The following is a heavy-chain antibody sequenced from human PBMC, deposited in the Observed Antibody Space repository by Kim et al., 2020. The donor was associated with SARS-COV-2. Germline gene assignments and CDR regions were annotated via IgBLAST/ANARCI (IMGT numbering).Heavy chain of an antibody. CDR3: ARDRSDYGSGSYYDYYYGMDV. J-gene: IGHJ6*02. Sequence: SETLSLTCTVSGGSISSYYWSRIRQPPGKGLEWIGYIYYSGSTNYNPSLKSRVTISVDTSKNQFSLKLSSVTAADTAVYYCARDRSDYGSGSYYDYYYGMDVWGQGTTVTVSS. V-gene: IGHV4-59*01. CDR2: IYYSGST. D-gene: IGHD3-10*01. CDR1: GGSISSYY.